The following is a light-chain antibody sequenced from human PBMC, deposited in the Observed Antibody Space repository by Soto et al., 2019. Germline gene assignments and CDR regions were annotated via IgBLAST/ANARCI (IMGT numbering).Light chain of an antibody. J-gene: IGKJ3*01. CDR3: QQSVT. CDR2: KAS. V-gene: IGKV1-5*03. CDR1: QSISSW. Sequence: DIQMTQSPSTLSASVGDRVTITCRASQSISSWLAWYQQKPGKAPKLLIYKASSLESAVTSMFSGSGSGTEFTLSISILQPDNFAAYYCQQSVTFGPGTNVDIK.